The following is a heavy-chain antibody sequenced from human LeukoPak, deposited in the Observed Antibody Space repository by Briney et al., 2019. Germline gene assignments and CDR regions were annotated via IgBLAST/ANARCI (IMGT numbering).Heavy chain of an antibody. V-gene: IGHV3-7*01. J-gene: IGHJ4*02. Sequence: QTGGSLTLSCAVSGINFRGYWMAWVRQAPGKGLEWVANMKQDGSEKYYVDSVKGRFTISRDNAKNSLYLEMNSLRVEDTAVYYCARDLGHTGYDLYDYWGQGTLVTVS. CDR2: MKQDGSEK. CDR1: GINFRGYW. D-gene: IGHD5-12*01. CDR3: ARDLGHTGYDLYDY.